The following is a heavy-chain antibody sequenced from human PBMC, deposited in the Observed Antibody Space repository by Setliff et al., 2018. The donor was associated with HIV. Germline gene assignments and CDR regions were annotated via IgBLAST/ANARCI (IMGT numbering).Heavy chain of an antibody. Sequence: GESLKISCKGSGYNFTKYWIGWVRQMPGKGLECMGIIYPGDSDIRYSPPFQGQVTISVDKSVSAAYLQWTSLKASDTAIYYCVRRPNNGYYRHFDYWGQGALVTVSS. CDR1: GYNFTKYW. D-gene: IGHD3-22*01. V-gene: IGHV5-51*01. CDR2: IYPGDSDI. J-gene: IGHJ4*02. CDR3: VRRPNNGYYRHFDY.